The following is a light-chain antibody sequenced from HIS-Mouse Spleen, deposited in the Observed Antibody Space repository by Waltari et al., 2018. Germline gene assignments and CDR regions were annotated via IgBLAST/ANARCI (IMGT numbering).Light chain of an antibody. CDR2: KDS. J-gene: IGLJ2*01. CDR3: QSADSSGTYVV. Sequence: ELTQPYSMSVPLGERASMTCPGDAFPKQYTYVYQQKPGQAPVLVIYKDSERPSGIPERFSGSSSGTTVTLTISGVQAEDEADYYCQSADSSGTYVVFGGGTKLTVL. V-gene: IGLV3-25*03. CDR1: AFPKQY.